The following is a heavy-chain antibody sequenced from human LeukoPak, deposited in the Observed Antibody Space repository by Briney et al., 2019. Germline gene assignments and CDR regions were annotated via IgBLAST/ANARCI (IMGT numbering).Heavy chain of an antibody. CDR2: ISGSGGST. V-gene: IGHV3-23*01. Sequence: SGGSLRFSVAASGLTFSSYAMSWFRQAPGKGRGWVSAISGSGGSTYYADSVKGRFTTSRDNSKNTLYLQMNSLRAEDTAVYYCAKVRRSDDAFDIWGQGTMVTVSS. J-gene: IGHJ3*02. CDR3: AKVRRSDDAFDI. D-gene: IGHD3-10*01. CDR1: GLTFSSYA.